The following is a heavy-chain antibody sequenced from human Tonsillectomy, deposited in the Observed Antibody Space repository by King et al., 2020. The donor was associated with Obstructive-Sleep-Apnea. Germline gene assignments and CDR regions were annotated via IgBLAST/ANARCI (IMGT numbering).Heavy chain of an antibody. V-gene: IGHV3-23*04. D-gene: IGHD5-12*01. CDR1: GFTFSSYA. CDR3: ASNLGEWLPLNWCDP. CDR2: ISGSGGST. Sequence: VQLVESGGGLVQPGGSLRLSCAASGFTFSSYAMSWVRQAPGKGLEWVSAISGSGGSTYYADSVTGRFPISRDNSNNTLYLQMNSLRAEDTAVYYCASNLGEWLPLNWCDPWGQGTLVTVSS. J-gene: IGHJ5*02.